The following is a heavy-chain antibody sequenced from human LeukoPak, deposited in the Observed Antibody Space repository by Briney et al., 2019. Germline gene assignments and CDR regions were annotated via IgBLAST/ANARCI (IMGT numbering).Heavy chain of an antibody. D-gene: IGHD3-22*01. J-gene: IGHJ4*02. Sequence: GGSLRLSCAASGFTFSSYWMSWVRQAPGKGLEWVANTKKDGSEKEYVDSVKGRFTISRDNAKNSLYLQMNSLRVEDTAVYYCVRVDTSGYYYELAFDYWGQGTLVTVSS. CDR2: TKKDGSEK. CDR1: GFTFSSYW. CDR3: VRVDTSGYYYELAFDY. V-gene: IGHV3-7*01.